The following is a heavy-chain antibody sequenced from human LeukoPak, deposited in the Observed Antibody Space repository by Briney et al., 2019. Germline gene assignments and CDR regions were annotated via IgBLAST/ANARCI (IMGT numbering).Heavy chain of an antibody. CDR1: GFTFSSYA. CDR3: AKGSGYGGNSNFDY. Sequence: GGSLRLSCAASGFTFSSYAMTWVRQAPGKGLEWVSTISGSGGSTYYADSVKGRFTMSRDNAKNTLSLQMSSLRADDTAVYYCAKGSGYGGNSNFDYWGQGTLVTVSS. J-gene: IGHJ4*02. CDR2: ISGSGGST. D-gene: IGHD4-23*01. V-gene: IGHV3-23*01.